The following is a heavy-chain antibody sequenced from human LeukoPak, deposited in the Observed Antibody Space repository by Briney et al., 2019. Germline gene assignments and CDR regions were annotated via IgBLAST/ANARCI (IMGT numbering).Heavy chain of an antibody. CDR2: IYTTGST. D-gene: IGHD6-13*01. Sequence: SETLSLTCTVSGGSISSYYWSWIRQPAGKGLEWIGRIYTTGSTSYNPFLKSRVTMSVDTSNNQFSLKLSSVTAADTALYYCARGIAAAAKQGGFDYWGQGTLVTVSS. J-gene: IGHJ4*02. CDR3: ARGIAAAAKQGGFDY. V-gene: IGHV4-4*07. CDR1: GGSISSYY.